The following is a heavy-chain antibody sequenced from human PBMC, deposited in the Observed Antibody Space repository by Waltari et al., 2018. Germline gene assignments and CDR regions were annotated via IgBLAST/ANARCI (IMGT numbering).Heavy chain of an antibody. J-gene: IGHJ5*02. CDR1: GFAFKYYP. CDR2: ISSNEKTI. CDR3: ARGSLTTCCSNWFDP. Sequence: QVQMVESGGGVVQPEMFLTLSCAASGFAFKYYPIYWVRQAPDKGLEWVAVISSNEKTIYYADSVKGRFTISRDNSGNTAYLQMNSLRPDDTGVYYCARGSLTTCCSNWFDPWGQGTLVTVSS. V-gene: IGHV3-30*04. D-gene: IGHD1-1*01.